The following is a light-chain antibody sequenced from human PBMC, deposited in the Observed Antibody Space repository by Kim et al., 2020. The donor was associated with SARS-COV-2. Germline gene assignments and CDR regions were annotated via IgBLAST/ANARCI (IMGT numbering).Light chain of an antibody. CDR1: QTINPF. J-gene: IGKJ1*01. CDR3: QQYDIYPWT. V-gene: IGKV1-5*03. CDR2: KAS. Sequence: DIQMTQSPSTLSASVGDRVTITCRASQTINPFLAWYQQIPGKAPKVLIHKASSLESGVPSRFSGSASGTEFTLTISSLHPDDFATYYCQQYDIYPWTFGQGTKVDIK.